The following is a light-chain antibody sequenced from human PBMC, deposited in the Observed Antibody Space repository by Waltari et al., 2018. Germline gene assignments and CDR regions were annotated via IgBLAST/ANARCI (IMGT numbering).Light chain of an antibody. V-gene: IGKV1-9*01. Sequence: TCRSSQGISNLLACYQQKPGKSPEVLSFAASTLRTGVPSRCSGRGSRTDFTLTISSLQPEDFTTYFCQQLDTYPRTFGQGTKVEIK. CDR3: QQLDTYPRT. CDR2: AAS. J-gene: IGKJ1*01. CDR1: QGISNL.